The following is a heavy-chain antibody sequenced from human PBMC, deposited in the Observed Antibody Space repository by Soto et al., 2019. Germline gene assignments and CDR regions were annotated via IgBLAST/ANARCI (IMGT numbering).Heavy chain of an antibody. J-gene: IGHJ6*02. CDR1: GFTFSSYG. Sequence: GGSLRLSCAASGFTFSSYGMHWVRQAPGKGLEWVAVISYDGSNKYYADSVKGRFTIPRDNSKNTLYLQMNSLRAEDTAVYYCAKAPGFLEWLFPRNYYYGMDVWGQGTTVTVSS. V-gene: IGHV3-30*18. CDR3: AKAPGFLEWLFPRNYYYGMDV. CDR2: ISYDGSNK. D-gene: IGHD3-3*01.